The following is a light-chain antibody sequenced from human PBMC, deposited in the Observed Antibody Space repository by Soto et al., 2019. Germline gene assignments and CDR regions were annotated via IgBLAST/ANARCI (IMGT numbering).Light chain of an antibody. V-gene: IGKV3-15*01. CDR1: QSVSSN. CDR2: GAS. Sequence: EIVITQSPATLSVSPREKATLSCRTSQSVSSNLAWYQQKVGQAPRLLIYGASTRATDIPARFSGSGSGTEFTLTISSLQSEDFAVYYCQQYYNWPLYAFGQGTKVDIK. J-gene: IGKJ2*01. CDR3: QQYYNWPLYA.